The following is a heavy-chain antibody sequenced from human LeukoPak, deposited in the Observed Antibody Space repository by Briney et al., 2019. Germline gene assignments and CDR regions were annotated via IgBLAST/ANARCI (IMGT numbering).Heavy chain of an antibody. D-gene: IGHD4-17*01. CDR3: ATTLTVTTGFY. V-gene: IGHV3-7*01. J-gene: IGHJ4*02. Sequence: PGGSLRLSCAASGFTVSSKYMSWVRQAPGKGLEWVANIKEDGSEKYYVDSVKGRFTISRDNAENSLYLQMHSLRAEDTAVYYCATTLTVTTGFYWGQGTLVTVSS. CDR2: IKEDGSEK. CDR1: GFTVSSKY.